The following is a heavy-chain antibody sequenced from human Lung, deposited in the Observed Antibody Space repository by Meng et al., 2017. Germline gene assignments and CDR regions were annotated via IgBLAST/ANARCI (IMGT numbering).Heavy chain of an antibody. CDR1: GGSFSGYY. CDR2: IIDSGST. J-gene: IGHJ4*02. D-gene: IGHD6-19*01. Sequence: QVQLQLWGAGLLKPSETLSLTCAVYGGSFSGYYWSWIRQPPGKGLEWTGEIIDSGSTNYNPSLKSRVTISVDTSKNQFSLRVTSVTAADRAVYYCVRRTYSSGWYFDYWGQGTLVTVSS. CDR3: VRRTYSSGWYFDY. V-gene: IGHV4-34*02.